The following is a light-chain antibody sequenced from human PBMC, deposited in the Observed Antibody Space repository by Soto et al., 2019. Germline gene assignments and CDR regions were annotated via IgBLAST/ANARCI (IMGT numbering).Light chain of an antibody. CDR2: GAS. J-gene: IGKJ1*01. CDR1: QSVSSSY. Sequence: EIVLTQSPGTLSLSPGEGATLSCRASQSVSSSYLAWYQQKPGQAPRLLIYGASSRATGIPDRFSGSGSGTDFSLTISRLEAGDFAVYYCQQYGSPPETFGQGTKVEIK. CDR3: QQYGSPPET. V-gene: IGKV3-20*01.